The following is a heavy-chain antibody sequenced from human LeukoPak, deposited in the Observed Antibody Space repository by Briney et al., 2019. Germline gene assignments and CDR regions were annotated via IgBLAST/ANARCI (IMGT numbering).Heavy chain of an antibody. J-gene: IGHJ4*02. CDR1: GGSFSGYY. CDR2: INHSGST. Sequence: SETLSLTCAVYGGSFSGYYWSWIRQPPGKGLEWIGEINHSGSTNYNPSFKSRVTISVDTSKNQFSLKLSSVTAADTAVYYCARLKKGLHYYGSGRFDYFDYWGQGTLVTVSS. CDR3: ARLKKGLHYYGSGRFDYFDY. D-gene: IGHD3-10*01. V-gene: IGHV4-34*01.